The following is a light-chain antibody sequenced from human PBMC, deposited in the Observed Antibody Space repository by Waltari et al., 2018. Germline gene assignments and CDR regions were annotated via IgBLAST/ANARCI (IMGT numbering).Light chain of an antibody. J-gene: IGLJ3*02. Sequence: SYVLTQPPAVSVAPGKTATIICGGNDIGIKSVHWYQQKPGQSPMLVIHDDRDRPAGIPERFVGSSAENTAALSISGVEAGDEADYYGQVWDNSSDQWVFGGGTKLTVL. CDR3: QVWDNSSDQWV. CDR2: DDR. CDR1: DIGIKS. V-gene: IGLV3-21*04.